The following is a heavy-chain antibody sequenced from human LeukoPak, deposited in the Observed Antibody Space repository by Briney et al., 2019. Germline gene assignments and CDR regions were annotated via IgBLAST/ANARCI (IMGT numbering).Heavy chain of an antibody. J-gene: IGHJ3*02. Sequence: AETLSLSCTVSGVSISSYYLSWIRQPAGKGLDWVGLIYTRGSTNYTPSLKCRFTISVDTSKNRFSLKLNTVTAEDTAVYYCPRAQRITIFGVVTTAGTFDIWGQGKMVTVSS. CDR1: GVSISSYY. V-gene: IGHV4-4*07. D-gene: IGHD3-3*01. CDR2: IYTRGST. CDR3: PRAQRITIFGVVTTAGTFDI.